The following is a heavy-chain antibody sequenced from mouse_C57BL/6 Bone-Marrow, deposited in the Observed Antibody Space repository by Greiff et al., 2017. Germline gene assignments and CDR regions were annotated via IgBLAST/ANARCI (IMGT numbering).Heavy chain of an antibody. J-gene: IGHJ2*01. D-gene: IGHD1-1*01. V-gene: IGHV1-64*01. CDR3: AREGYYYGSSFFDY. Sequence: VKLQQPGAELVKPGASVKLSCKASGYTFTSYWMHWVKQRPGQGLEWIGMIHPNSGSTNYNEKFKSKATLTVDKSSSTAYMQLSSLTSEDSAVYYCAREGYYYGSSFFDYWGQGTTLTVSS. CDR1: GYTFTSYW. CDR2: IHPNSGST.